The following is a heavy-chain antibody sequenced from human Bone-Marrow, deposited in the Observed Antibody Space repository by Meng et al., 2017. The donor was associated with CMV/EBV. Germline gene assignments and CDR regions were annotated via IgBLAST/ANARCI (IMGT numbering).Heavy chain of an antibody. CDR3: ARYCSSTSCYKPGRVYYYYGMDV. Sequence: SCKASGFTFSSYAMHWVRQAPGKGLEWVAVISYDGSNKYYADSVKGRFTISRDNSKNTLYLQMNSLRAEDTAVYYCARYCSSTSCYKPGRVYYYYGMDVWGQGTTVTVSS. CDR2: ISYDGSNK. V-gene: IGHV3-30-3*01. D-gene: IGHD2-2*02. CDR1: GFTFSSYA. J-gene: IGHJ6*02.